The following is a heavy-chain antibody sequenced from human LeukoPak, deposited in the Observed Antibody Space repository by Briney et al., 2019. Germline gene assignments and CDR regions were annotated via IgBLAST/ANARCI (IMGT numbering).Heavy chain of an antibody. CDR1: GFTFSSYG. V-gene: IGHV3-33*06. Sequence: GGSLRLSCAASGFTFSSYGMHWVRQAPGKGLEGVAVIWYDGSNKYYADSVKGRFTISRDNSKNTLYLQMNSLRAEDTAVYYCAKGLTSDQQYWGQGTLVTVSS. J-gene: IGHJ4*02. CDR3: AKGLTSDQQY. CDR2: IWYDGSNK. D-gene: IGHD1/OR15-1a*01.